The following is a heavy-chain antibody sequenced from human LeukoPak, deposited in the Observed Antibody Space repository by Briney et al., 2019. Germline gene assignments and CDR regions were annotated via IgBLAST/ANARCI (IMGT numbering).Heavy chain of an antibody. CDR2: IYHSGST. CDR1: GGSISSSNW. CDR3: ARVGYCSGGSCYGASWFDP. Sequence: SETLSLTCAVSGGSISSSNWWSWVRPPPGKGLEWIGEIYHSGSTNYNPSLKSRVTISLDTSKNQISLKVSSVTAADTAMYYCARVGYCSGGSCYGASWFDPWGQGTLVTVSS. J-gene: IGHJ5*02. D-gene: IGHD2-15*01. V-gene: IGHV4-4*02.